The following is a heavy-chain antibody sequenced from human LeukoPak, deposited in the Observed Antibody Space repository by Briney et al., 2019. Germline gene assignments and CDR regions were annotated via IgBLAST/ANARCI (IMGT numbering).Heavy chain of an antibody. CDR2: IRYDGSNK. V-gene: IGHV3-30*02. J-gene: IGHJ4*02. CDR3: AKRDAGYSGYAPDY. D-gene: IGHD5-12*01. Sequence: GGSLRLSCAASGFTFSSYGMHCVRQSPGKGLEWVAFIRYDGSNKYYADSVKGRFTISRDNSKNTLYLQMNSLRAEDTALYYCAKRDAGYSGYAPDYWGQGTLVTVSS. CDR1: GFTFSSYG.